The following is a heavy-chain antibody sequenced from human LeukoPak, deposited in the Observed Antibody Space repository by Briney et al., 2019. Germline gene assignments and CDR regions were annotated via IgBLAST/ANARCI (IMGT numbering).Heavy chain of an antibody. CDR2: ISGSGGST. V-gene: IGHV3-23*01. Sequence: GASLKLSCAASGFTFSSYAMSWVRQAPGKGLEWIAAISGSGGSTYYADSVKGRFTISRDNSKNTLYLQMNSLRAEDTAVYYCAKDLHRAGYCSSTSCYARDYYGMDVWGQGTTVTVSS. D-gene: IGHD2-2*01. J-gene: IGHJ6*02. CDR3: AKDLHRAGYCSSTSCYARDYYGMDV. CDR1: GFTFSSYA.